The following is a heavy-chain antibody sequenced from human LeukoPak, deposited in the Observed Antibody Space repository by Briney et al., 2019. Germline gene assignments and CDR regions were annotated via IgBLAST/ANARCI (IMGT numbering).Heavy chain of an antibody. CDR2: INPSGGST. V-gene: IGHV1-46*01. CDR1: GYTLTELS. CDR3: ARELYGDPEGVYGMDV. Sequence: ASVKVSCKVSGYTLTELSMHWVRQAPGQGLEWMGIINPSGGSTSYAQKFQGRVTMTRDTSTSTVYMELSSLRSEDTAVYYCARELYGDPEGVYGMDVWGQGTTVTVSS. J-gene: IGHJ6*02. D-gene: IGHD4-17*01.